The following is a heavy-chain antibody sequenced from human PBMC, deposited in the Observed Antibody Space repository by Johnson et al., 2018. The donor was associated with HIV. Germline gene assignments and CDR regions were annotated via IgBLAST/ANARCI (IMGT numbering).Heavy chain of an antibody. D-gene: IGHD6-13*01. CDR1: GFTVSSNY. Sequence: VQLVESGGGLVQPGGSLRLSCAASGFTVSSNYMSWVRQAPGKGLEWVSGIYSGGSTYYADSVKVRFSISRDNANNSLYLQMNSLSAEDTAVYYCTKCIWGSSLIDAFDIWDQGTKVTVSS. J-gene: IGHJ3*02. CDR2: IYSGGST. CDR3: TKCIWGSSLIDAFDI. V-gene: IGHV3-66*01.